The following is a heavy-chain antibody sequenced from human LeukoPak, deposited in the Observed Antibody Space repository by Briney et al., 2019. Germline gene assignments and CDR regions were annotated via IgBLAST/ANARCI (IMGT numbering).Heavy chain of an antibody. Sequence: GGSLRLACAASGFTFSSYAMHWVRQAPGKGLEWVAVISYDGSNKYYADSVKGRFTISRDNSKNTLYLQMNSLRAEDTAVYYCARDSRAADFDYWGQGTLVTVSS. D-gene: IGHD6-25*01. CDR1: GFTFSSYA. J-gene: IGHJ4*02. CDR2: ISYDGSNK. CDR3: ARDSRAADFDY. V-gene: IGHV3-30-3*01.